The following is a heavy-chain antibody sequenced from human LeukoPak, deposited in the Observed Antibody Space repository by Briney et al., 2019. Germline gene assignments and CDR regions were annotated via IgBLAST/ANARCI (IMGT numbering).Heavy chain of an antibody. CDR3: ARAGSGDFWSGYSPFDY. Sequence: PSETLSLTCTVSGGSISSGDYYWSWIRQPPGKGLEWIGYIYYSGSTYYNPSLKSRVTISVDTSKNQFSLKLSSVTAADTAVYYCARAGSGDFWSGYSPFDYWGQRTLVTVSS. D-gene: IGHD3-3*01. CDR1: GGSISSGDYY. CDR2: IYYSGST. J-gene: IGHJ4*02. V-gene: IGHV4-30-4*01.